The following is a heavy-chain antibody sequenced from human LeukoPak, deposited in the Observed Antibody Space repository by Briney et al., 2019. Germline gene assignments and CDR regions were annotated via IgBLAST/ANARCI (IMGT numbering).Heavy chain of an antibody. D-gene: IGHD7-27*01. V-gene: IGHV4-59*01. J-gene: IGHJ5*02. CDR2: IHHSGNS. CDR3: TRGHWGLQS. Sequence: SETLSLPCTVSGASFTDYYWSWMRRSPGKGVEWISYIHHSGNSDYNPSLRSRVTTSLDTSKNQFSLNLISVTAADTAVYYCTRGHWGLQSWSQGTLVTVSS. CDR1: GASFTDYY.